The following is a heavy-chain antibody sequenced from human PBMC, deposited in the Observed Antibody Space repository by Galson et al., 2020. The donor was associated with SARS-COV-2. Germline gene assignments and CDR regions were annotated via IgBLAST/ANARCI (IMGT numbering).Heavy chain of an antibody. V-gene: IGHV4-31*03. Sequence: SETLSLTCTVSGGYINSGGYYWSWIRQHPGKGLEWIGYIYYRGSTYYNPSLKSRVTISEDTSKNQFSLKLSSVTAADTAVYYCARYCSSTSCYGSYYYYYGMDVWGQGTTVTVSS. CDR2: IYYRGST. CDR1: GGYINSGGYY. CDR3: ARYCSSTSCYGSYYYYYGMDV. D-gene: IGHD2-2*01. J-gene: IGHJ6*02.